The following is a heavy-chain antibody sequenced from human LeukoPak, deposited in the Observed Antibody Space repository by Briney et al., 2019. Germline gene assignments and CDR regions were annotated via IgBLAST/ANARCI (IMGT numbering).Heavy chain of an antibody. CDR3: AKDQPSGYLYYYYGMDV. CDR1: GFTFSSYA. D-gene: IGHD3-3*01. CDR2: ISGSGGST. V-gene: IGHV3-23*01. J-gene: IGHJ6*02. Sequence: GGSLRLSCAASGFTFSSYAMSWVRQAPGKGLEWVSAISGSGGSTYYADSVKGRFTISRDNSKNTLYLQMDSLRAEDTAVYYCAKDQPSGYLYYYYGMDVWGQGTTVTVSS.